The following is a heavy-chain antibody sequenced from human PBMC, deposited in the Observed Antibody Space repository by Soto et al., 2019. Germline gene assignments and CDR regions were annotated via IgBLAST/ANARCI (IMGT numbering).Heavy chain of an antibody. J-gene: IGHJ4*02. CDR3: APRPRYDYIWGSYRPFDY. CDR2: ISGSGGST. V-gene: IGHV3-23*01. CDR1: GFTFSSYA. D-gene: IGHD3-16*02. Sequence: PGGSLRLSCAASGFTFSSYAMSWVRQAPGKGLEWVSAISGSGGSTYYADSVKGRFTISRDNSKNTLYLQMNSLRAEDTAVYYCAPRPRYDYIWGSYRPFDYWGQGTLVTVSS.